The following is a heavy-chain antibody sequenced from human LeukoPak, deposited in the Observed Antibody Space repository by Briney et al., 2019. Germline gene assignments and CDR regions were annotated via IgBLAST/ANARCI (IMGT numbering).Heavy chain of an antibody. D-gene: IGHD3-10*01. CDR3: ARSANYYGSGSYPDY. J-gene: IGHJ4*02. CDR1: GGSISSYY. Sequence: PSETLSLTCTVSGGSISSYYWSWIRQPPGKGLEWIGYIYYSGSTNYIPSLKSRVTISVDTSKNQFSLKLSSVTAADTAVYYCARSANYYGSGSYPDYWGQGTLVTVSS. V-gene: IGHV4-59*01. CDR2: IYYSGST.